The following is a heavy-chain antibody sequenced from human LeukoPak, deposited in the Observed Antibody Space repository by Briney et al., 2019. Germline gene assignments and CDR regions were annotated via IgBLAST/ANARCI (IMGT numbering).Heavy chain of an antibody. J-gene: IGHJ4*02. CDR1: GFTFSGSA. Sequence: PGGSLRLSYATSGFTFSGSAIHWVRQASGKGLEWVGRIRSKANSYATTDAASVKGRFTISRDDSKNTAYLQMNSLKTEDTAVYYCTRPSYDSSVSGVVYWGQGTLVTVSS. V-gene: IGHV3-73*01. CDR3: TRPSYDSSVSGVVY. CDR2: IRSKANSYAT. D-gene: IGHD3-22*01.